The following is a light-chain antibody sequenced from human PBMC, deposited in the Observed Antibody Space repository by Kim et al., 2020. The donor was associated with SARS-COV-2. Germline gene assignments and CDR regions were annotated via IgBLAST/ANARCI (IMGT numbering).Light chain of an antibody. CDR2: KDS. CDR1: ELPKQY. CDR3: QSADSSGTSYV. Sequence: PEQTARISCSGNELPKQYAYWYQQKTGQAPVLVIYKDSESPSGIPERFSGSSSGTTVTLTISGVQAEDEADYYCQSADSSGTSYVFGTGTKVTVL. V-gene: IGLV3-25*03. J-gene: IGLJ1*01.